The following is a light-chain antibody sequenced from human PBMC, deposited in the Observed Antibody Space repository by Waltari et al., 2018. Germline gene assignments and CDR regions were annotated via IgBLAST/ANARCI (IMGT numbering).Light chain of an antibody. CDR3: CAFAGRGFYV. CDR1: SANVGSYPL. Sequence: SALTQPASVSGSPGQSITISCTETSANVGSYPLLSWYQRHPGGAPKLLIYEVSERPSWVSIRFSGSKSGKTASLTISGLQPEDEADYCCCAFAGRGFYVFGTGTQVTVL. J-gene: IGLJ1*01. CDR2: EVS. V-gene: IGLV2-23*02.